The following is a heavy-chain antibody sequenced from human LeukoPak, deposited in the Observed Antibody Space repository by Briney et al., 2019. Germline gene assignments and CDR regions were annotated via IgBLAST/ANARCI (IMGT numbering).Heavy chain of an antibody. CDR1: GGSISSGGYS. V-gene: IGHV4-30-2*01. CDR2: IYRSGST. CDR3: ASTTVWGSYRFDY. D-gene: IGHD3-16*02. J-gene: IGHJ4*02. Sequence: SPETLSLTCALPGGSISSGGYSSSWIRHPPGNGLEWIGYIYRSGSTYYNPSLKSRVTISVDRSKNQFSLKLSSVTAADTAVYYCASTTVWGSYRFDYWGQGTLVTVSS.